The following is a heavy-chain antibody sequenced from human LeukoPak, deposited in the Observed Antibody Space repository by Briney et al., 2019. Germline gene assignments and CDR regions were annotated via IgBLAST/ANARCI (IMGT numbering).Heavy chain of an antibody. CDR3: TRTRDGYNAWIFDY. J-gene: IGHJ4*02. CDR2: IRSKANSYAT. V-gene: IGHV3-73*01. D-gene: IGHD5-24*01. CDR1: GFTFSGSA. Sequence: PGGSLRLSCAASGFTFSGSAMHWVRQASGKGLEWVGRIRSKANSYATAYAASVKGRFTISRDDSKNTAHLQMNSLKTEDTAVYYCTRTRDGYNAWIFDYWGQGTLVTVSS.